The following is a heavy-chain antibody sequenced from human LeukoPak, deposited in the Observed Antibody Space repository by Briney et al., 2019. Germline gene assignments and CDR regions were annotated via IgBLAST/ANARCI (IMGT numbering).Heavy chain of an antibody. CDR3: ARELGSSGGDFDY. Sequence: VASVKVSCKASVYTFTSYYMHWVRRAPGQGLERMGIINPSGGSTSYAQKFQGRVTVTRDTSTSTVYMELSSLRSEDTAVYYCARELGSSGGDFDYWGQGTLVTVSS. D-gene: IGHD2-15*01. J-gene: IGHJ4*02. CDR2: INPSGGST. CDR1: VYTFTSYY. V-gene: IGHV1-46*01.